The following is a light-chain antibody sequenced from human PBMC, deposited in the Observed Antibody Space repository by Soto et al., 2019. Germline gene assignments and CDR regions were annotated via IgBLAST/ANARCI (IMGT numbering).Light chain of an antibody. CDR1: QSIRSW. CDR2: KTS. V-gene: IGKV1-5*03. J-gene: IGKJ1*01. CDR3: QYYNDYCWT. Sequence: DIQLTQSPSTLSASVGDRVTITCRASQSIRSWLAWYQQKPGKAPNLLIYKTSNLESGVPSRFSGSGSGTEFTLTISSLQADDFATYYCQYYNDYCWTFGQGTKVEIK.